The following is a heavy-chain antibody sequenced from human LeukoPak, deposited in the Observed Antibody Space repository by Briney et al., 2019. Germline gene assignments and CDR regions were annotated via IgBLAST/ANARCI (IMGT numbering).Heavy chain of an antibody. CDR3: AKAGGSVVGPLDY. CDR1: GFTFSSYA. Sequence: GGSLRLSCAASGFTFSSYAMSWVRQAPGKGLEWVSAISGSGGSTYYADSVKGRFTISRDNPKNTLYLRMNSLRAEDTAVYYCAKAGGSVVGPLDYWGQGTLVTVSS. J-gene: IGHJ4*02. CDR2: ISGSGGST. D-gene: IGHD3/OR15-3a*01. V-gene: IGHV3-23*01.